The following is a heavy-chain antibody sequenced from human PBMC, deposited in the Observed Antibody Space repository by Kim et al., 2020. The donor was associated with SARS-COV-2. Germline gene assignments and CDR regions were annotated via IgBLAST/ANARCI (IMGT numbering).Heavy chain of an antibody. CDR3: ARRGDEVVTALDY. D-gene: IGHD2-21*02. V-gene: IGHV5-51*01. Sequence: YSPAFQGQVTISADKAIRTAYLQGSSLKASDTAMYYCARRGDEVVTALDYWGQGTLVTVSS. J-gene: IGHJ4*02.